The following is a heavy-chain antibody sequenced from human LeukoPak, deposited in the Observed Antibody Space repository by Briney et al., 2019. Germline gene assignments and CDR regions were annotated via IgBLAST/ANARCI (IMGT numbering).Heavy chain of an antibody. CDR2: MSFDGSYK. V-gene: IGHV3-30*01. CDR3: ARGKGGPFKY. D-gene: IGHD2-15*01. J-gene: IGHJ4*02. Sequence: GRSLRLSCAASGFTFRRYAMHWVRQAPGKGLEWVAAMSFDGSYKYYAESVKSRFTISRDNSNNTVSLEMNSLRAEDTAVYFCARGKGGPFKYWGQGTLVTVSS. CDR1: GFTFRRYA.